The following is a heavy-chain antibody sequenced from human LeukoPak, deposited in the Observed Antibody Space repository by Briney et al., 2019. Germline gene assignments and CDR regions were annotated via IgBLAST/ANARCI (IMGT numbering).Heavy chain of an antibody. J-gene: IGHJ4*02. V-gene: IGHV4-34*01. Sequence: RVTISVDKSKNQFSLRLSSVTAADTAVYYCARGRRITMVRGDFDYWGQGTLVTVSS. CDR3: ARGRRITMVRGDFDY. D-gene: IGHD3-10*01.